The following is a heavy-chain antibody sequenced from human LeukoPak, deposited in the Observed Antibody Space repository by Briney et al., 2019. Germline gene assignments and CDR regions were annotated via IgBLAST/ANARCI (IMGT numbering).Heavy chain of an antibody. CDR2: ISPSGGNT. D-gene: IGHD4-11*01. Sequence: PGGSLRLSCAASGFTFSSYAMTWVRQAPGEGLECVSSISPSGGNTYYADSVKGRFTISRDNSKNTLYLQMNSLRAEDAAVYYCANEYSKGDVWGQGTMVTVSS. CDR1: GFTFSSYA. V-gene: IGHV3-23*01. J-gene: IGHJ3*01. CDR3: ANEYSKGDV.